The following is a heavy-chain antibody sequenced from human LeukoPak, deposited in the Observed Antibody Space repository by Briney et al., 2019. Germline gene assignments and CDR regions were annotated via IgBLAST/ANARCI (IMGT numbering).Heavy chain of an antibody. D-gene: IGHD6-13*01. CDR3: ARSYYSSSCPDY. CDR1: GFPFRCNG. Sequence: GSLRLSCAASGFPFRCNGIHWVRQTPGKGLQWVAFIRNDGGNHYYADSVKGRFTISRDNANNSLYLQMNSLRAEDTAVYYCARSYYSSSCPDYWGQGTLVTVSS. V-gene: IGHV3-30*02. J-gene: IGHJ4*02. CDR2: IRNDGGNH.